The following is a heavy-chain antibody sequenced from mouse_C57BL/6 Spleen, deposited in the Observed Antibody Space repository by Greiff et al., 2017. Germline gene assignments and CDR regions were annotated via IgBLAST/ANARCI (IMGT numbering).Heavy chain of an antibody. CDR2: INPSNGGT. J-gene: IGHJ3*01. D-gene: IGHD1-1*01. CDR1: GYTFTSYW. CDR3: AREYYYGSSFSWFAY. Sequence: VQLQQPGTELVKPGASVKLSCKASGYTFTSYWMHWVKQRPGQGLEWIGNINPSNGGTNYNEKFKSKATLTVDKSSITAYMQLSSLTSEDSAVYDCAREYYYGSSFSWFAYWGQGTLVTVSA. V-gene: IGHV1-53*01.